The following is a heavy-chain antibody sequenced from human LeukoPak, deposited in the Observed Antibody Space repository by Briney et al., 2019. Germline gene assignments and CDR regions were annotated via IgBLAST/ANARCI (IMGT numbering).Heavy chain of an antibody. D-gene: IGHD2-8*01. CDR1: GESLNGHY. V-gene: IGHV4-34*01. J-gene: IGHJ5*02. CDR3: AKNGQSGFSFDP. Sequence: SKTLSLTCAVYGESLNGHYWSWIRQPPGKGPEWIGEGDDRGGTKYNPSLKGRVAISADTSKNQFSLTLYSVTAADTAVYYCAKNGQSGFSFDPWGQGTLVTVSP. CDR2: GDDRGGT.